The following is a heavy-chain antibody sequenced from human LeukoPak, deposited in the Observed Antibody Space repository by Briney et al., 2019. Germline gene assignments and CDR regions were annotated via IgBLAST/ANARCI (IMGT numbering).Heavy chain of an antibody. CDR3: AKAAVRNYYGSGKPHFDY. V-gene: IGHV3-30*18. J-gene: IGHJ4*02. CDR2: ISYDGSNK. CDR1: GFTFSSYG. D-gene: IGHD3-10*01. Sequence: PGGSLRLSCAASGFTFSSYGMHWVRQDPGNGLEWVTVISYDGSNKYYADSVKGRFTISRDNSKNTLYLQMNSLRAEDTAVYYCAKAAVRNYYGSGKPHFDYWGQGTLVTVSS.